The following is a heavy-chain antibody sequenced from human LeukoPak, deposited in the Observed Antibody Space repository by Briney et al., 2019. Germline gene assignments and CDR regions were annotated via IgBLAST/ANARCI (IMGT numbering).Heavy chain of an antibody. CDR2: IYSGGST. CDR1: GFTVSSNY. CDR3: ARLDYHRRGFDY. D-gene: IGHD1-14*01. V-gene: IGHV3-66*01. Sequence: GGSLRLSCAASGFTVSSNYMSWVRQAPGKGLEWVSVIYSGGSTYYADSVKGRFTISRDNSKNTLYLQMNSLRAEDTAVYYCARLDYHRRGFDYWGQGTLVTVSS. J-gene: IGHJ4*02.